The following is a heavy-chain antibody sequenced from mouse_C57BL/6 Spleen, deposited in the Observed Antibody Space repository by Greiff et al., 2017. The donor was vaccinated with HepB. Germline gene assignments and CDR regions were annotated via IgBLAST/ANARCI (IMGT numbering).Heavy chain of an antibody. V-gene: IGHV3-6*01. D-gene: IGHD1-1*01. J-gene: IGHJ4*01. Sequence: EVKLQESGPGLVKPSQSLSLTCSVTGYSITSGYYWNWIRQFPGNKLEWMGYISYDGSNNYNPSLKNRISITRDTSKNQFFLKLNSVTTEDTATYYCARSITTVPYYAMDYWGQGTSVTVSS. CDR3: ARSITTVPYYAMDY. CDR1: GYSITSGYY. CDR2: ISYDGSN.